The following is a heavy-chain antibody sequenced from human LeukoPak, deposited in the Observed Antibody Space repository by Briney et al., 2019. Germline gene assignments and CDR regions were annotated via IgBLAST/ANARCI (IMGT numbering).Heavy chain of an antibody. CDR2: IYHSGST. J-gene: IGHJ2*01. D-gene: IGHD4-17*01. V-gene: IGHV4-4*02. CDR3: ARDYGDYVSWYFDL. CDR1: GGSISSSNW. Sequence: SGTLSPTCAVSGGSISSSNWWSWARQPPGKGLEWIGEIYHSGSTNYNPSLKSRVTISVDKSKNQFSLKLSSVTAADTAVYYCARDYGDYVSWYFDLWGRSTLVTVSS.